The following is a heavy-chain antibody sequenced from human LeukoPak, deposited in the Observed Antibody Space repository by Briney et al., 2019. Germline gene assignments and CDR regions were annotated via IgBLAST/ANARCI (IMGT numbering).Heavy chain of an antibody. CDR2: INHSGST. V-gene: IGHV4-34*01. CDR3: ARGLYTGYPTD. Sequence: PPETLSLTCAVSGGSLTNYYWSWIRQPPGKGLEWIGEINHSGSTNNNPSLKSRITISVDTSKNQFSLKLRSVTAADSAVYYCARGLYTGYPTDWGQGTLVTVSS. CDR1: GGSLTNYY. D-gene: IGHD5-12*01. J-gene: IGHJ4*02.